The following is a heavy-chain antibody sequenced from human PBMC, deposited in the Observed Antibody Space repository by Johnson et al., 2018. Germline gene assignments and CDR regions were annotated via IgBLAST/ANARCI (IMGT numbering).Heavy chain of an antibody. J-gene: IGHJ3*02. V-gene: IGHV3-33*01. CDR3: ARSYCTNGLCDAFDI. Sequence: QVQLVESGGGVVQPGRSXRLSCAASGFTFSSYAMHWVRPAPGKGLAWVAVIWYAGSNKYYVASVTGRFTISRDNSKNTLYLQMNSLRAEDTAVYSCARSYCTNGLCDAFDIWGQGTMVTVSS. D-gene: IGHD2-8*01. CDR1: GFTFSSYA. CDR2: IWYAGSNK.